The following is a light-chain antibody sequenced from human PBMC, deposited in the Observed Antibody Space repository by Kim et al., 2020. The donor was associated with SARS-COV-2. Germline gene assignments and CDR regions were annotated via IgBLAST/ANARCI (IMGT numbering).Light chain of an antibody. CDR1: LDISTS. CDR3: QKYDSAPLT. CDR2: GAS. J-gene: IGKJ4*01. Sequence: TYLGDTVTITCRASLDISTSLAWYQQQPGKPPKLLIYGASTLHPGVSYRFSGSGSGTDFTLTITSLQPEDVATYYCQKYDSAPLTFGGGTKVDIK. V-gene: IGKV1-27*01.